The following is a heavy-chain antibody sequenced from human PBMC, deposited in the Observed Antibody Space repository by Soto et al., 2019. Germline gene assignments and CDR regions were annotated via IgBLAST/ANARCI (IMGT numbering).Heavy chain of an antibody. CDR2: IYHSGST. J-gene: IGHJ5*02. CDR1: GDSISSGGYS. V-gene: IGHV4-30-2*01. Sequence: QLQLQESGSGLVKPSQTLSLTCAVSGDSISSGGYSWTWMRQPPGKGLEWIGYIYHSGSTNYNPSLKSRVTISVDRSKNHFSLNLNSVTAADTAVYYCAREMTSVTTTGADWFDPWGQGTLVTVSS. D-gene: IGHD4-17*01. CDR3: AREMTSVTTTGADWFDP.